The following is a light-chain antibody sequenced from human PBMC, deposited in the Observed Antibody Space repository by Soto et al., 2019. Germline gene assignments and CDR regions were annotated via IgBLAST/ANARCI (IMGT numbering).Light chain of an antibody. CDR3: PQYNNWPLT. V-gene: IGKV3-15*01. CDR2: DVS. J-gene: IGKJ4*01. Sequence: EIVMTQSPATLSVSPGASATLSCRASHRVSTYLAWYQQKPGQAPRLLIYDVSTRATAIPDRFSGSGSGTEFTLTISSLHFEDIAVYYCPQYNNWPLTFGGGTKVDNK. CDR1: HRVSTY.